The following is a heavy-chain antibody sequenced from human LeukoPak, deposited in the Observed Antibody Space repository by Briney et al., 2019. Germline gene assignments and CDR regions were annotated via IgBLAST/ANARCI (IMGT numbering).Heavy chain of an antibody. CDR2: INPNSGGT. CDR1: GYTFTGYY. J-gene: IGHJ4*02. V-gene: IGHV1-2*02. CDR3: ARDANIVVVPAASDY. D-gene: IGHD2-2*01. Sequence: ASVKVSCKASGYTFTGYYVHWVRQAPGQGLEWMGWINPNSGGTNYAQKFQGRVTMTRDTSISTAYMELSRLRSDDTAVYYCARDANIVVVPAASDYWGQGTLVTVSS.